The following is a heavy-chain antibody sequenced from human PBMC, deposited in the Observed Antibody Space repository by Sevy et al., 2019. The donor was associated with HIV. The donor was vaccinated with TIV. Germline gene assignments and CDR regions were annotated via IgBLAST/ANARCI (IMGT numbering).Heavy chain of an antibody. J-gene: IGHJ4*02. CDR2: ISSSSSTI. CDR3: ARPYCSSTSCHAHFDY. CDR1: GFTFSSYS. Sequence: GGSLRLSCAASGFTFSSYSMNWVRKAPGKGLEWVSYISSSSSTIYYADSVKGRFTISRDNAKNSLYLQMNSLRAEDTAVYYCARPYCSSTSCHAHFDYWGQGTLVTVSS. V-gene: IGHV3-48*01. D-gene: IGHD2-2*01.